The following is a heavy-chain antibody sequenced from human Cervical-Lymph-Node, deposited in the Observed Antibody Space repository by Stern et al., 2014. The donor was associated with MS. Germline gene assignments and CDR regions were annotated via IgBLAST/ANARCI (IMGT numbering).Heavy chain of an antibody. Sequence: VQLVESGGGVVQPGRALRLSCAATGFNFSSYAMQWVRQAPGKGLAWLEVISYDGSKAYYTESVKGRFTVSRDNSKNTLFLQVSSLRPEDTAEYYCARDLVWFGELDWGAMDVWGHGTTVTVSS. CDR1: GFNFSSYA. CDR3: ARDLVWFGELDWGAMDV. D-gene: IGHD3-10*01. V-gene: IGHV3-30-3*01. J-gene: IGHJ6*02. CDR2: ISYDGSKA.